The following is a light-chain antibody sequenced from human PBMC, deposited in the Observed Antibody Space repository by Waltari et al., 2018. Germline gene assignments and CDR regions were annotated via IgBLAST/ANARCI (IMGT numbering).Light chain of an antibody. J-gene: IGLJ3*02. CDR2: VNSDGRH. CDR3: QTGGFCIWV. CDR1: GGHSTYS. Sequence: QLLLTQSPSASASPGASVKLTCTLSGGHSTYSIAWHQQQPQKGPRYLRKVNSDGRHIKGDRIPDRFSWSSSGAERYHTISSLRSEDEADYYCQTGGFCIWVFGGGTKLTVV. V-gene: IGLV4-69*01.